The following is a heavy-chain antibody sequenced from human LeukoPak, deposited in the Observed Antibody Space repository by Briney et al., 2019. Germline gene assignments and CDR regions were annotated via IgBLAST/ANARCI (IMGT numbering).Heavy chain of an antibody. D-gene: IGHD3-3*01. Sequence: GGSLSLSGGASGLTFGGYSMSWVRQAPGKGWEWVSSISSSSTYIYYVDSVKGRFTISRDDAKNSLYLQMNSLRPEDTALYYCARDWSGDDYWGQGTLVTVSS. J-gene: IGHJ4*02. CDR1: GLTFGGYS. CDR2: ISSSSTYI. CDR3: ARDWSGDDY. V-gene: IGHV3-21*01.